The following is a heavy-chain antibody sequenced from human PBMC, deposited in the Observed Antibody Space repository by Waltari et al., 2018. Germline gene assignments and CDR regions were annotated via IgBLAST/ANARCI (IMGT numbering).Heavy chain of an antibody. Sequence: QVQLVQSGAEVKRPGSSVKVSCKTSGGTFTNYAINRVRQAPGLGLEWLGRIIPIVDGDHFEQKFQGRVTITADKSTSTAYMERGGLRSEDTAVYYCATGYKYGPYYIDYWGQGTLVTVSS. J-gene: IGHJ4*02. V-gene: IGHV1-69*04. CDR1: GGTFTNYA. D-gene: IGHD5-18*01. CDR2: IIPIVDGD. CDR3: ATGYKYGPYYIDY.